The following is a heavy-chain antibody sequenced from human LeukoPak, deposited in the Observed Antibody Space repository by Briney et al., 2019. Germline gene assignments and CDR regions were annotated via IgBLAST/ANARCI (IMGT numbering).Heavy chain of an antibody. Sequence: SETLSLTCTVSGGSISSSGYYWGWIRQPPGKGLEWIASIYYSGSTYYKPSLKSRVTISVDTSKNQLSLKLSSLTAADTAVYYCARHEYSGSYYGLSWFDPWGQGTLVTVSS. CDR3: ARHEYSGSYYGLSWFDP. J-gene: IGHJ5*02. D-gene: IGHD1-26*01. CDR1: GGSISSSGYY. V-gene: IGHV4-39*01. CDR2: IYYSGST.